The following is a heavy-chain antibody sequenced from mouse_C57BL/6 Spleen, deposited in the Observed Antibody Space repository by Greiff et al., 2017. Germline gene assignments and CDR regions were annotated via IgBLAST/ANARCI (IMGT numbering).Heavy chain of an antibody. J-gene: IGHJ1*03. CDR1: GFNIKDDY. V-gene: IGHV14-4*01. CDR3: TTTIVTTEWYFDV. D-gene: IGHD2-5*01. CDR2: IDPENGDT. Sequence: EVKLQQSGAELVRPGASVKLSCTASGFNIKDDYMHWVKQRPEQGLEWIGWIDPENGDTEYASKFQGKATITADTSSNTAYLQLSSLTSEDTAVYYCTTTIVTTEWYFDVWGTGTTVTVSS.